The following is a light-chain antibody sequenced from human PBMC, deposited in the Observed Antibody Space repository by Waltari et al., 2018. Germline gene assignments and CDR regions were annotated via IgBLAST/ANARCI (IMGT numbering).Light chain of an antibody. Sequence: QSALTQPRSVSGSPGQSVTISCSGTSSDVGVYDFISWYQHHPGKAPKPMIYDVTTRPSGVPDRFPGSKSGNTASLTISGLQAEDEADYYCCSYAGTYFWVFGGGTKLTVL. CDR2: DVT. V-gene: IGLV2-11*01. CDR1: SSDVGVYDF. J-gene: IGLJ3*02. CDR3: CSYAGTYFWV.